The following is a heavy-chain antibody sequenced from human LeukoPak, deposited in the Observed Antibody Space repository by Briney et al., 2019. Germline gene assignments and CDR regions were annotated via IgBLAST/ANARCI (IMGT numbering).Heavy chain of an antibody. CDR1: GGSISSSSYY. CDR2: IYYSGST. J-gene: IGHJ4*02. CDR3: ARGEAAAGTCYFDY. Sequence: SETLSLTCTVSGGSISSSSYYWSWIRQPPGKGLEWIGYIYYSGSTNYNPSLKSRVTISVGTSKNQFSLKLSSVTAADTAVYYCARGEAAAGTCYFDYWGQGTLVTVSS. D-gene: IGHD6-13*01. V-gene: IGHV4-61*01.